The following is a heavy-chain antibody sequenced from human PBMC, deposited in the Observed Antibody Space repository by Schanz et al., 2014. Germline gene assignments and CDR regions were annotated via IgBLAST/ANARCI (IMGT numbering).Heavy chain of an antibody. D-gene: IGHD1-1*01. Sequence: VQLVESGGGLVKPGGSLRLSCTASGFTFSDYYMTWIRQAPGKGLEWVSVIYSGGSTYYADSVKGRFTISRDNSKNTLYLQMNSLRAEDTAVYYCARDRWDWNNAFDSWGQGTMVSVSP. CDR2: IYSGGST. V-gene: IGHV3-66*01. J-gene: IGHJ3*02. CDR1: GFTFSDYY. CDR3: ARDRWDWNNAFDS.